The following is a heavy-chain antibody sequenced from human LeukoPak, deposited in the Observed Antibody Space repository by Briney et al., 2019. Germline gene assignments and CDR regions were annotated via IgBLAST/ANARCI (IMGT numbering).Heavy chain of an antibody. Sequence: GESMRRACAASGFTFSTYFINWVRQPPGRGLEWVSSIIAVVTYIYYADSVKGRLTISRDNAKNSLSLQMNGLRAEDTAVYYCARDESPRYYDNSNYYPDAFDIWGRGTMVTVSS. CDR1: GFTFSTYF. V-gene: IGHV3-21*01. CDR2: IIAVVTYI. CDR3: ARDESPRYYDNSNYYPDAFDI. D-gene: IGHD3-22*01. J-gene: IGHJ3*02.